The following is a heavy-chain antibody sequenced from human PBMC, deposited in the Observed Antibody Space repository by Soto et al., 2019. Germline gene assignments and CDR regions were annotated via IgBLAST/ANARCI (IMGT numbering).Heavy chain of an antibody. D-gene: IGHD1-1*01. CDR2: INDYGTTI. CDR3: ARGGLEHFDY. CDR1: GFNLGSYW. J-gene: IGHJ4*02. V-gene: IGHV3-74*01. Sequence: EVQLVESGGGLVQPGGSLRLSCAASGFNLGSYWMHWVRQAPGTGLVWVSRINDYGTTINYAESVEGRFTISRDDAKSEVYLQMNNLRAEDTAVYYCARGGLEHFDYWGQGALVTVSS.